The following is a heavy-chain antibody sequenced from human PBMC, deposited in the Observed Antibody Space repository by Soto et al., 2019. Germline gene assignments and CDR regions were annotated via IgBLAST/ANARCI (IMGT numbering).Heavy chain of an antibody. CDR2: VKDGGHA. V-gene: IGHV4-34*01. J-gene: IGHJ4*02. CDR1: GGSLSGYY. D-gene: IGHD5-12*01. Sequence: QVQLQQWGAGPLKPSETLSLNCAVTGGSLSGYYWSWIRQPPGKGLEWIGEVKDGGHANYSPSLRGRVTISSDTSNNQFLLRLYSVTAADTGVYYCARGQEGVVATHWDQGSLVTVSS. CDR3: ARGQEGVVATH.